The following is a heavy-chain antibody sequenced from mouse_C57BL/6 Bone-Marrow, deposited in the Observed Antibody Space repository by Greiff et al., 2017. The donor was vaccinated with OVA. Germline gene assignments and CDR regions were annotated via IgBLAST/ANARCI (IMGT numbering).Heavy chain of an antibody. D-gene: IGHD1-1*01. V-gene: IGHV1-55*01. J-gene: IGHJ3*01. CDR3: HYGSSYGGCAY. CDR1: GYTFTSYW. CDR2: IYPGSGST. Sequence: VQLQQPGAELVKPGASVSMSCTASGYTFTSYWLTWVLQRPGQGLVWFGDIYPGSGSTNYNEKFKSKATLTVDTSSSTAYMQLSSLTSEDSAVYYCHYGSSYGGCAYWGQGTLVTVSA.